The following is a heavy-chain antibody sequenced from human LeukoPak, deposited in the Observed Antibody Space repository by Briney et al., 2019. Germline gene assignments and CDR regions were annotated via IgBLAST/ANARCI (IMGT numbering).Heavy chain of an antibody. CDR1: GFTFSNFV. CDR3: ATVWANGDYHKGFDP. J-gene: IGHJ5*02. CDR2: ISSSGGTT. Sequence: PGGSLRLSCAASGFTFSNFVMSRVRQAPGKGLDWVSAISSSGGTTYYADSVKGRCTISRDNSKNTVYLQMNSLRAEDTAVYYCATVWANGDYHKGFDPWGQGTLVTVSS. V-gene: IGHV3-23*01. D-gene: IGHD4-17*01.